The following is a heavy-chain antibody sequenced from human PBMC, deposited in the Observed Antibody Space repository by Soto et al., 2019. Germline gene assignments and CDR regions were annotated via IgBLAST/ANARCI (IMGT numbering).Heavy chain of an antibody. CDR1: GGTFSSYA. D-gene: IGHD6-13*01. Sequence: QVQLVQSGAEVKKPGSSVKVSCKASGGTFSSYAISWVRQAPGQGLEWMGGIIPIFGTANYVQKFQGRVTITADESTCTAYMELSSLRSEDTAVYYCARDLAAAGYNWFDPWGQGTLVTVSS. J-gene: IGHJ5*02. CDR2: IIPIFGTA. V-gene: IGHV1-69*12. CDR3: ARDLAAAGYNWFDP.